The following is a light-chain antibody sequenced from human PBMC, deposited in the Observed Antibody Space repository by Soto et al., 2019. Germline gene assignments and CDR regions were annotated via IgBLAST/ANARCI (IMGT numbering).Light chain of an antibody. J-gene: IGLJ1*01. V-gene: IGLV2-14*01. CDR2: EVT. Sequence: QSALTQPASVSGSPGQSITISCTGTRSDIGGYDYVSWYQHHPGKAPKLILYEVTNRPSGVSDRFSGSRSGNTASLTISGLQAEDGADYYCHSYTSSSTYFFGTGTKLTVL. CDR1: RSDIGGYDY. CDR3: HSYTSSSTYF.